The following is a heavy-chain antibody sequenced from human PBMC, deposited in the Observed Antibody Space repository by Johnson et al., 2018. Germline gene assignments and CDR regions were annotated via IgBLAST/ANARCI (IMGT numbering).Heavy chain of an antibody. V-gene: IGHV3-23*04. D-gene: IGHD5-18*01. J-gene: IGHJ6*02. CDR3: ARDIIGAMVTEYYYGMDV. CDR2: ISGNGGTT. CDR1: RFTFSSYA. Sequence: VQLVESGGGLVQPGGSLRLSCAASRFTFSSYAMSWVRQAPGKGLEWISAISGNGGTTYHADSVKGWFTISRDNSKNTLDLQMNRLRAEDTAVYYCARDIIGAMVTEYYYGMDVWGQGTTVTVSS.